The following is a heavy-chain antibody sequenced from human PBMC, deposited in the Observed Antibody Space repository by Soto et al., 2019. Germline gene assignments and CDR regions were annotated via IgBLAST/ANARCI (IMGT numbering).Heavy chain of an antibody. J-gene: IGHJ6*02. CDR3: ARELLYYYGMDV. Sequence: EVQLVESGGGLVKPGGSLRLSCAASGFTFSSYSMNWVRQAPGKGLEWVSSISSSSSYIYYADSVKGRFTISRDNAKNSLYLQMNSLRAEDTAVYYCARELLYYYGMDVWGQGTTVTVSS. V-gene: IGHV3-21*01. CDR1: GFTFSSYS. CDR2: ISSSSSYI. D-gene: IGHD1-26*01.